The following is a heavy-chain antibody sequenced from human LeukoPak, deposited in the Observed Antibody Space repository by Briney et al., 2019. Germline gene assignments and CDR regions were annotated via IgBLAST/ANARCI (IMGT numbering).Heavy chain of an antibody. D-gene: IGHD5-18*01. CDR3: ARGIGYSYGSYFDY. Sequence: SETLSLTCTVSGGSISSHYWTWLRQPPGKGLECIRYISYSGIINYNPSLKSRVTISLDTSKNQFSLNLSSVTAADTAVYYCARGIGYSYGSYFDYWGQGTLVTVSS. CDR2: ISYSGII. CDR1: GGSISSHY. V-gene: IGHV4-59*11. J-gene: IGHJ4*02.